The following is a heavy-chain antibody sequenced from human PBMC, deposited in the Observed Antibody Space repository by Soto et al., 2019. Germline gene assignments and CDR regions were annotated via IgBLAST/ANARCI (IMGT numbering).Heavy chain of an antibody. CDR2: ISAYNGNT. Sequence: ASVKVSCKASGYTFTSYGISWVRQAPGQGLEWMGWISAYNGNTNYAQKLQGRVTMTTDTSTSTAYMELRSLRSDDTAVYYCARASSYYDILTGYPDPWGQGTLVTVSS. J-gene: IGHJ5*02. V-gene: IGHV1-18*01. D-gene: IGHD3-9*01. CDR3: ARASSYYDILTGYPDP. CDR1: GYTFTSYG.